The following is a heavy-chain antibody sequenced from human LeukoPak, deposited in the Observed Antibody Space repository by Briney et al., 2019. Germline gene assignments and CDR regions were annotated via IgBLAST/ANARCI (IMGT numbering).Heavy chain of an antibody. J-gene: IGHJ4*02. Sequence: GGSLRLSCAASGFTFSSYWMHWVRQAPGKGLVWVSCIKSDGSSTTYADSVKGRFTISRDNSKNTLYLQMNSLRAEDTAVYYCAKDRGAAAGWGLFDYWGQGTLVTVSS. CDR3: AKDRGAAAGWGLFDY. CDR2: IKSDGSST. CDR1: GFTFSSYW. V-gene: IGHV3-74*03. D-gene: IGHD6-13*01.